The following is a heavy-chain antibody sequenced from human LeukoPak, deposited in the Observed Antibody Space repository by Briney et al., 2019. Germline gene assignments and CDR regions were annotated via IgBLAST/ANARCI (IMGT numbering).Heavy chain of an antibody. CDR3: ARDYDFWEIDY. J-gene: IGHJ4*02. V-gene: IGHV3-7*01. CDR1: GFTFSSYE. D-gene: IGHD3-3*01. CDR2: IKQDGSEK. Sequence: GGSLRLSCAASGFTFSSYEMSWVRQAPGMGLEWVANIKQDGSEKYYVDSVKGRFTISRDNAKNSLYLQMNSLRAEDTALYYCARDYDFWEIDYWGQGTLVTVSS.